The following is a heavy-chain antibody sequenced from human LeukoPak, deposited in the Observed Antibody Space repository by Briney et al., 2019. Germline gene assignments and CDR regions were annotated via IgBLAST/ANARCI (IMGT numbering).Heavy chain of an antibody. J-gene: IGHJ6*03. CDR3: AKQGPRDYYYYYYMDV. V-gene: IGHV3-23*01. Sequence: GGSLRLSCAASGFTFSSYAMSWVRQAPGKGLEWVSAISGSGGSTYYADSVKGRFTISRDNSKNTLYLQMNSLRAEDTAVYYCAKQGPRDYYYYYYMDVWGKGTTVTVSS. CDR1: GFTFSSYA. CDR2: ISGSGGST.